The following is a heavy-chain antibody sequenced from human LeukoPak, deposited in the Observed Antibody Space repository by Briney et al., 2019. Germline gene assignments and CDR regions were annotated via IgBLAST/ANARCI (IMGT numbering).Heavy chain of an antibody. J-gene: IGHJ4*02. CDR2: INSDGSST. D-gene: IGHD3-22*01. CDR3: ARGYSSGYRIDY. Sequence: GSLRLSCAASGFTFSSYWMHWFRQAPGKGLVWVSRINSDGSSTSYADSVKGRFTISRDNAKNTLYLQMNSLRAEDTAVYYCARGYSSGYRIDYWGQGTLVTVSS. CDR1: GFTFSSYW. V-gene: IGHV3-74*01.